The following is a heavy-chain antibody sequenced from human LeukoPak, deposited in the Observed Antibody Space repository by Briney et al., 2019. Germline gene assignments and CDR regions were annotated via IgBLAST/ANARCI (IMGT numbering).Heavy chain of an antibody. CDR1: GGSISSYY. CDR2: IYYSGST. Sequence: SETLSLTCTVSGGSISSYYWSWIRQPPGKGLEWIGYIYYSGSTNYNPSLKSRVTISVDTSKNQFSLKLSSVTAADTAVYYCARPFGSGSSYGMDVWGQGTTVTVSS. D-gene: IGHD3-10*01. V-gene: IGHV4-59*01. J-gene: IGHJ6*02. CDR3: ARPFGSGSSYGMDV.